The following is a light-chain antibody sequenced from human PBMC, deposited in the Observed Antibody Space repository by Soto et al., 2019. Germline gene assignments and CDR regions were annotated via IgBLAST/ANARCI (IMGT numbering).Light chain of an antibody. V-gene: IGKV1-5*01. Sequence: DIQMTQSPSTLSASVGDRVTITCRASQSISSWLAWYQQKPGKAPKLLIYDASSLESGVPSRFSGSGSGTEFNHPISSLQPDDFATYYCQKYNSYPYTFGQGTKLQIK. J-gene: IGKJ2*01. CDR1: QSISSW. CDR3: QKYNSYPYT. CDR2: DAS.